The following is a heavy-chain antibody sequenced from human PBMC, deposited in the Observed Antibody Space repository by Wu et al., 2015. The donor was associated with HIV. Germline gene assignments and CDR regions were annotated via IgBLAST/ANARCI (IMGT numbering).Heavy chain of an antibody. CDR3: ARDAPLGLYHYMDV. Sequence: QVQLVQSGAEVKKPGASVKLSCKASGYAFNAYYVHWVRQAPGQGLEWLGWITAYNGNTNQTRGRLTLTTDTSTNTAYMDLRNLRSEDSGIYFXARDAPLGLYHYMDVWGRRDHGRRL. V-gene: IGHV1-18*04. CDR1: GYAFNAYY. J-gene: IGHJ6*03. D-gene: IGHD2/OR15-2a*01. CDR2: ITAYNGNT.